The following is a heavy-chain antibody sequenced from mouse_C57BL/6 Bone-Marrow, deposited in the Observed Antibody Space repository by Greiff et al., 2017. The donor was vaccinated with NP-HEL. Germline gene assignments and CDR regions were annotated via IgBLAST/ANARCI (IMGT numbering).Heavy chain of an antibody. J-gene: IGHJ1*03. D-gene: IGHD5-1*01. CDR2: ISNKANGYTT. CDR3: ASSNLVPHFDV. CDR1: GFTFTDYY. Sequence: EVKLEESGGGLVQPGGSLSLSCAASGFTFTDYYLSWVRQPPGKALEWLGFISNKANGYTTEYSASVKGRFTISRDNSQSILYLQMSALIAEDSATYYCASSNLVPHFDVWGTGTTVTVSS. V-gene: IGHV7-3*01.